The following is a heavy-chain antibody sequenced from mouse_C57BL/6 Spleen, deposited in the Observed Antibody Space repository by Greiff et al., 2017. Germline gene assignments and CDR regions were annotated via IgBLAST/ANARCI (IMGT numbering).Heavy chain of an antibody. CDR1: GFNIKNTY. CDR2: IDPANGNT. CDR3: ARITTVVDWYFDV. D-gene: IGHD1-1*01. V-gene: IGHV14-3*01. Sequence: EVKLQESVAELVRPGASVKLSCTASGFNIKNTYMHWVKQRPEQGLEWIGRIDPANGNTKYAPKFQGKATITADTSSNTAYLQLSSLTSEDTATYYCARITTVVDWYFDVWGTGTTVTVSS. J-gene: IGHJ1*03.